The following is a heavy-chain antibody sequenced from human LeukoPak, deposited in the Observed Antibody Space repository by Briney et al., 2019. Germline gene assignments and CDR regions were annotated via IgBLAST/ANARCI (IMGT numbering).Heavy chain of an antibody. Sequence: SETLSLTCAVYGGSFSGYYWSWIRQPPGKGLEWIGEINHSGSTNCNPSLKSRVTISVDTSKNQFSLKLSSVTAADTAVYYCARVRQYSSGWYTPKGFQHWGQGTLVTVSS. CDR2: INHSGST. CDR3: ARVRQYSSGWYTPKGFQH. CDR1: GGSFSGYY. D-gene: IGHD6-19*01. J-gene: IGHJ1*01. V-gene: IGHV4-34*01.